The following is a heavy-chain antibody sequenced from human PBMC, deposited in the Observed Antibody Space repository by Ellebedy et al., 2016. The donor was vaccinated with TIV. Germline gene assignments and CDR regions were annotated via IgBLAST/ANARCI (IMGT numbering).Heavy chain of an antibody. Sequence: MPSETLSLTCSVSGGSIDNSCYCWGWIRQITGKGLEWIGSHHHSGTTYSYPSHSSRVTMSVDSSMNQFSLSVKSATAADAALYFCARQGGIDGSSWDYYFHLWGQGTQVTVSS. CDR1: GGSIDNSCYC. CDR2: HHHSGTT. J-gene: IGHJ1*01. V-gene: IGHV4-39*01. CDR3: ARQGGIDGSSWDYYFHL. D-gene: IGHD6-13*01.